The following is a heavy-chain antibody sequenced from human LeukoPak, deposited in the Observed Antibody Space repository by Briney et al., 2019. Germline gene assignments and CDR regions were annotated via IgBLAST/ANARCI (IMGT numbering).Heavy chain of an antibody. D-gene: IGHD5-12*01. CDR3: VRDGGVSGYDLLDY. Sequence: GGSLRLSCAASGFTVSSNYMSWVRQAPGKGLEWVSYIGSSGSTIYYADSVKGRFTVSRDNAKNSLYLQMNSLRADDTAVYYCVRDGGVSGYDLLDYWGQGTLVTVSS. CDR1: GFTVSSNY. V-gene: IGHV3-11*04. J-gene: IGHJ4*02. CDR2: IGSSGSTI.